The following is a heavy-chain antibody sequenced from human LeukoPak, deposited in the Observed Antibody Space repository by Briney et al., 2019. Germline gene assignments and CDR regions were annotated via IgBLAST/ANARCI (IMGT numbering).Heavy chain of an antibody. J-gene: IGHJ1*01. D-gene: IGHD4-17*01. CDR2: TYYRSKWYN. CDR1: GDSVSSNSAA. V-gene: IGHV6-1*01. Sequence: SQTLSLTCAISGDSVSSNSAAWNWIRQSPSRGLEWLGRTYYRSKWYNDYAVSVKSRITINPDTTQNQFSLQLNSVTPEDSGVCCCVRDSGDGDWLGPLVCWGRGTLVPVS. CDR3: VRDSGDGDWLGPLVC.